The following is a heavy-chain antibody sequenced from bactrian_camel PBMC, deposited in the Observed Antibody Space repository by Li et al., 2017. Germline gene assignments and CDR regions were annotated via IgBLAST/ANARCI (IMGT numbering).Heavy chain of an antibody. CDR2: IDRQGTA. Sequence: HVQLVESGGGPVQAGGSLVLSCTASYQYGTYCMAWFRQAPGKEREKVARIDRQGTATCADAVQGRFSISRDDAKKTLELQMVNLKPEDTAIYYCAADPIRCQRLEETGSPFAHWGQGTQVTVST. V-gene: IGHV3S56*01. D-gene: IGHD8*01. CDR1: YQYGTYC. CDR3: AADPIRCQRLEETGSPFAH. J-gene: IGHJ4*01.